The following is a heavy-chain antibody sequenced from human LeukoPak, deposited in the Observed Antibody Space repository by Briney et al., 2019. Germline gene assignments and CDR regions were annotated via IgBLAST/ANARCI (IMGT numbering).Heavy chain of an antibody. CDR3: ARGMGSSSSDY. CDR2: ISAYNGHT. D-gene: IGHD6-6*01. V-gene: IGHV1-18*01. Sequence: ASVKVSCKASGYTFTSYAINWVRHAPAQGLEWKGWISAYNGHTNYAQNLQGRVTMTTVTSTSTAYMELRSLRSDDTAVYYCARGMGSSSSDYWGQGSLVTVSS. J-gene: IGHJ4*02. CDR1: GYTFTSYA.